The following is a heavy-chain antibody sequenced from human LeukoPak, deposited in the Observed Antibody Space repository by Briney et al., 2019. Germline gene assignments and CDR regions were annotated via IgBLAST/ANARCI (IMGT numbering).Heavy chain of an antibody. J-gene: IGHJ4*02. CDR3: ATVDPRFLEWLSY. V-gene: IGHV1-3*01. CDR2: INAGNGNT. Sequence: ASVKVSCKASGYTFTTYAIHWVRQAPGQRLEWMGWINAGNGNTNYAQKLQGRVTMTTDTSTSIAYMELRSPRSDDTAVYYCATVDPRFLEWLSYWGQGTLVTVSS. CDR1: GYTFTTYA. D-gene: IGHD3-3*01.